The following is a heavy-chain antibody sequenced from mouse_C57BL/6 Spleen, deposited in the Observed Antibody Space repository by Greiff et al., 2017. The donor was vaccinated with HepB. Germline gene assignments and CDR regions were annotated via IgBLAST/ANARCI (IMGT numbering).Heavy chain of an antibody. D-gene: IGHD2-4*01. J-gene: IGHJ3*01. V-gene: IGHV1-50*01. Sequence: VQLQQSGAELVKPGASVKLSCKASGYTFTSYWMQWVKQRPGQGLEWIGEIDPSDSYTNYNQKFKGKATLTVDTSSSTAYMQLSSLSSEDSAVYYCARADDYDGTWFAYWGQGTLVTVSA. CDR3: ARADDYDGTWFAY. CDR2: IDPSDSYT. CDR1: GYTFTSYW.